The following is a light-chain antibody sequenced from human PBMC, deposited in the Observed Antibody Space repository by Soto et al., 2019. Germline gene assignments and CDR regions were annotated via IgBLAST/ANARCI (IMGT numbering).Light chain of an antibody. CDR3: NSYTSSSTLV. J-gene: IGLJ1*01. CDR1: SSDVGGHNY. CDR2: EVS. Sequence: QSALTQPASVSGSPGQSITISCTGTSSDVGGHNYVSWYQQHPGKAPKLMIYEVSNRPSGVSNRFSGSKSGNTASLTISGLQTEDEADYYCNSYTSSSTLVFGSGTKLTVL. V-gene: IGLV2-14*01.